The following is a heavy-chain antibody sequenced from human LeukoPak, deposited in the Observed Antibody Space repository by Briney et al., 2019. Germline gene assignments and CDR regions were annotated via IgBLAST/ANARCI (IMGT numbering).Heavy chain of an antibody. CDR2: IHASGPT. J-gene: IGHJ4*02. CDR3: ARHDAGIAARPFDN. D-gene: IGHD6-6*01. V-gene: IGHV4-4*09. Sequence: PSETLSLTCTVSGGSFSTYYWSWIRRPPGKGLEWIAYIHASGPTNYNPSLKSRITISVDTSKNQFSLKLSSVTAADTAVYYCARHDAGIAARPFDNWGQGTLVTVSS. CDR1: GGSFSTYY.